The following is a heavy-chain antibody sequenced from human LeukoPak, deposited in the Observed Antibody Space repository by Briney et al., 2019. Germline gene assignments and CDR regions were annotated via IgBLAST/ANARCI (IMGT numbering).Heavy chain of an antibody. V-gene: IGHV1-46*01. J-gene: IGHJ2*01. CDR2: FKPSGGST. CDR3: ARDYGGNWGTYNYFDL. CDR1: GYTFTTYH. Sequence: ASVKVSCKASGYTFTTYHIHWMRQAPGHGPGWMGIFKPSGGSTTYAQSFQGRGAMTRDTSTSTIYMELSSLTSEDTAVYYCARDYGGNWGTYNYFDLWGRGTLVTVSS. D-gene: IGHD7-27*01.